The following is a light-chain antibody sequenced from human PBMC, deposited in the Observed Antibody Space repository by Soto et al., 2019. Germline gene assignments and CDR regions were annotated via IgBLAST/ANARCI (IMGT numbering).Light chain of an antibody. CDR2: KAS. J-gene: IGKJ1*01. CDR3: QHYNSYSEA. V-gene: IGKV1-5*03. Sequence: IHLTQTPSSLSATVGERVTITCRASQGISSFLAWYQQKPGKAPKLLIYKASTLKSGVPSRFSGSGSGTEFTLTISSLQPDDFATYYCQHYNSYSEAFGQGTKVDIK. CDR1: QGISSF.